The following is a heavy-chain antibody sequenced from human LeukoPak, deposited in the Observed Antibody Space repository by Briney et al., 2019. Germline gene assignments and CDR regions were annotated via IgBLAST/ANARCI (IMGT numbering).Heavy chain of an antibody. CDR2: IYYSGST. CDR1: GVSIIKYY. D-gene: IGHD2-2*02. V-gene: IGHV4-59*01. J-gene: IGHJ5*02. Sequence: SETLSLTCTVAGVSIIKYYWSSIRQPPGNGLEYIGYIYYSGSTNYNPSLKTQATISVDTPKNQFSLKPTSLAAADTAVYYCARAARGAIVVVPAAIRNWFDPCGQGTLVTASS. CDR3: ARAARGAIVVVPAAIRNWFDP.